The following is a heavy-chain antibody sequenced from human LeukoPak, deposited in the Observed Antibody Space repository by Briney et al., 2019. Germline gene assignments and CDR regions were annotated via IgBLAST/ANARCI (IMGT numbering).Heavy chain of an antibody. CDR2: IYPSGRT. Sequence: PSETLSLTCTVSGGSISSYYWSWIRQPVDKGLEWIGRIYPSGRTNYNPSLKSRVTISIDTSKNQLSLKLRSVTAADTAVYYCGRVVEVVVASRTYYYYYMDVWGKGTTVTISS. J-gene: IGHJ6*03. D-gene: IGHD2-15*01. V-gene: IGHV4-4*07. CDR3: GRVVEVVVASRTYYYYYMDV. CDR1: GGSISSYY.